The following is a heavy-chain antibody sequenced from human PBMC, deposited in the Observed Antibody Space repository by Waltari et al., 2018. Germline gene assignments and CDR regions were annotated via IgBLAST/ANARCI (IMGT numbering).Heavy chain of an antibody. CDR3: AKTYYYGSGGDGWFDP. CDR2: MSSGGST. J-gene: IGHJ5*02. Sequence: EVQLVESGGGLIQPGGSLRLSCAASGFTFISTYMMWVSQAQGKGREWVLVMSSGGSTYYADCVKGGFTLSRDNSKNKLYLQMNSLRAEDTAVYYCAKTYYYGSGGDGWFDPWGQGTLVTVSS. D-gene: IGHD3-10*01. CDR1: GFTFISTY. V-gene: IGHV3-53*01.